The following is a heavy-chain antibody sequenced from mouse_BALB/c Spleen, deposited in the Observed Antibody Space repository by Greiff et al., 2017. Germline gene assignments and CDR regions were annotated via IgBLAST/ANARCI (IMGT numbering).Heavy chain of an antibody. V-gene: IGHV2-6-7*01. D-gene: IGHD2-1*01. CDR3: AREGGNYVYYYAMDY. CDR2: IWGDGST. J-gene: IGHJ4*01. CDR1: GFSLTGYG. Sequence: VQRVESGPGLVAPSQSLSITCTVSGFSLTGYGVNWVRQPPGKGLEWLGMIWGDGSTDYNSALKSRLSISKDNSKSQVFLKMNSLQTDDTARYYCAREGGNYVYYYAMDYWGQGTSVTVSS.